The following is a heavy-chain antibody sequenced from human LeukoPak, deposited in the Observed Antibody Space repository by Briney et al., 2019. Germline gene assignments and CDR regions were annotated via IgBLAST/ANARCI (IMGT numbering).Heavy chain of an antibody. CDR3: ARGGYCSGGRCYPNWFDP. V-gene: IGHV3-33*01. D-gene: IGHD2-15*01. Sequence: GGSLRLSCAASGFTFSGYDIHWVRQAPDKGLEGVAGILNDGSNKSYTDSVKGRFTICRDNSKSTLYLQMHSLRAEAAGVYHCARGGYCSGGRCYPNWFDPWGQGTLVTVSS. CDR1: GFTFSGYD. J-gene: IGHJ5*02. CDR2: ILNDGSNK.